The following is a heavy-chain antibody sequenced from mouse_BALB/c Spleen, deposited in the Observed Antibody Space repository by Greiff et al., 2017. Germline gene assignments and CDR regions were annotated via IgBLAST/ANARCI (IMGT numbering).Heavy chain of an antibody. CDR2: INSNGGST. CDR1: GFTFSSYG. V-gene: IGHV5-6-3*01. J-gene: IGHJ3*01. CDR3: AREGPFAY. Sequence: EVNVVESGGGLVKPGGSLKLSCAASGFTFSSYGMSWVRQTPDKRLELVATINSNGGSTYYPDSVKGRFTISRDNAKNTLYLQMSSLKSEDTAMYYCAREGPFAYWGQGTLVTVSA.